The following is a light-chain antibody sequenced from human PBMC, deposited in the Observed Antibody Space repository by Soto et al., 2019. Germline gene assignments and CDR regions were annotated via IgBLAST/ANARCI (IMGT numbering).Light chain of an antibody. CDR2: EVS. J-gene: IGLJ3*02. CDR1: SSDVGSYNL. V-gene: IGLV2-14*02. Sequence: QSALTQPASVSGSPEQSITISCTGTSSDVGSYNLVSWYQQHPGKAPKLMIYEVSERPSGVSNRFSGSKSGNTASLTISGLQAEDEADYYCSSFTSSSTQVLGGGTQLTVL. CDR3: SSFTSSSTQV.